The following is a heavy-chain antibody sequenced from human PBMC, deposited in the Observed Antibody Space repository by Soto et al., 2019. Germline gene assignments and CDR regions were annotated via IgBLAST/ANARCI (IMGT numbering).Heavy chain of an antibody. V-gene: IGHV1-3*01. D-gene: IGHD6-13*01. Sequence: ASVKVSCKASGYTFTSYAMHWVRQAPGQRLEWMGWINAGNGNTKYSQKFQGRVTITRDTSASTAYMELSSLRSEDTAVYYCARYEQQLVYFDSWGQGTLVTVSS. CDR1: GYTFTSYA. J-gene: IGHJ4*02. CDR2: INAGNGNT. CDR3: ARYEQQLVYFDS.